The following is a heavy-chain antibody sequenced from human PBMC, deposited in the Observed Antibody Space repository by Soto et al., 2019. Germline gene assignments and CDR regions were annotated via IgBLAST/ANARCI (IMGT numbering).Heavy chain of an antibody. J-gene: IGHJ4*02. CDR2: ISSSSSYI. Sequence: EVQLVESGGGLVKPGGSLRLSCAASGFTFSSYSMNWVRQAPGKGLEWVSSISSSSSYIYYADSVKGRFTISRDNAKNSLYLQMNSLRAEETAVYYCARDLAATVSYWGQGTLVTVSS. V-gene: IGHV3-21*01. D-gene: IGHD2-15*01. CDR3: ARDLAATVSY. CDR1: GFTFSSYS.